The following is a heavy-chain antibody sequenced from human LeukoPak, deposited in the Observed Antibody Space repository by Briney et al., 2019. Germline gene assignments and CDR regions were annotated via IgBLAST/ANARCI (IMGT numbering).Heavy chain of an antibody. V-gene: IGHV3-53*04. CDR3: ARDDVQTAVAGNYYYYYGMDV. CDR1: GFTVSSNY. CDR2: IYSGGST. D-gene: IGHD6-19*01. Sequence: GGSLRLSCAASGFTVSSNYMSWVRQAPGKGLEWVSVIYSGGSTYYADSVKGRFTISRHNSKNTLYLQMNRLRAEDTAVYYCARDDVQTAVAGNYYYYYGMDVWGQGTTVTVSS. J-gene: IGHJ6*02.